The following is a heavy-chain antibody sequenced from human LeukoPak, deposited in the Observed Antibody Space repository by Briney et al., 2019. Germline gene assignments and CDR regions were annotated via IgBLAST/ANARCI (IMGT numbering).Heavy chain of an antibody. D-gene: IGHD3-10*01. CDR1: AYTFTGYY. V-gene: IGHV1-2*02. Sequence: ASVNVSCKASAYTFTGYYIHWVRQAPGQGLEWMGWIDPNSGGTNYAQKFLGSVTMTGDTSINTAFMELSRLRSDDTAIYYCARGRGTTMVRGVITNYFDLWGRGSLVTVSS. J-gene: IGHJ2*01. CDR3: ARGRGTTMVRGVITNYFDL. CDR2: IDPNSGGT.